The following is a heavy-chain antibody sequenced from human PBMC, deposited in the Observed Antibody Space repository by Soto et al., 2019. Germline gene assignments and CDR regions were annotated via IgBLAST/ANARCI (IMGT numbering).Heavy chain of an antibody. V-gene: IGHV3-9*01. J-gene: IGHJ3*02. CDR2: ISWNSGSI. D-gene: IGHD3-16*02. CDR3: AKDISSYIWGSYRSGGAFDI. Sequence: GGSLRLSCAASGFTFDDCAMHWVRQAPGKGLEWVSGISWNSGSIGYADSVKGRFTISRDNAKNSLYLQMNSLRAEDTALYYCAKDISSYIWGSYRSGGAFDIWGQGTMVTVSS. CDR1: GFTFDDCA.